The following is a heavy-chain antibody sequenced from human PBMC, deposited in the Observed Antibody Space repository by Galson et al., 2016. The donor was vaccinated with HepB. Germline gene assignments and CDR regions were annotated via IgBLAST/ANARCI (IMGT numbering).Heavy chain of an antibody. CDR2: IKTDGTVT. CDR1: GFTFSDHW. D-gene: IGHD3-3*01. Sequence: SLRLSCAASGFTFSDHWMDWVRQVPGKGLMWLSHIKTDGTVTTYAGSVKGRFTISRDNSKNTLYLQMNSLRAEDTAVYYCAKHPHTYSDSWSGFLPTWWGQGTLVTVSS. J-gene: IGHJ4*02. CDR3: AKHPHTYSDSWSGFLPTW. V-gene: IGHV3-74*01.